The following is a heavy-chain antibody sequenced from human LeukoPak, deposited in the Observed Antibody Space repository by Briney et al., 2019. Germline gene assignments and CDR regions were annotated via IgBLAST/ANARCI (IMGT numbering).Heavy chain of an antibody. CDR3: AKKGQADDYGKPD. CDR1: GFTFSDYY. D-gene: IGHD4-17*01. J-gene: IGHJ4*02. V-gene: IGHV3-23*01. CDR2: ISRGVGST. Sequence: GGSLRLSCAASGFTFSDYYMSWIRQAPGKGLECVAAISRGVGSTYYADSVKGRFTISRDNSKNTLYLQMNNLRADDTAVYYCAKKGQADDYGKPDWGQGTLVTVSS.